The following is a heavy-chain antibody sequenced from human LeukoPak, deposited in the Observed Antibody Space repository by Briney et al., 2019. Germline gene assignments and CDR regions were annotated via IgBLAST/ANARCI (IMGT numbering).Heavy chain of an antibody. CDR1: GFTFSSYA. CDR2: ISYDGSNK. D-gene: IGHD3-22*01. Sequence: PGGSLRLSCAASGFTFSSYAMHWVRQAPGKGLEWVALISYDGSNKYYADSVKGRFTISRDNSKNTLYLRMNSLRAEDTAVYYCAREGVSGYPLDYWGQGTLVTVSS. V-gene: IGHV3-30-3*01. J-gene: IGHJ4*02. CDR3: AREGVSGYPLDY.